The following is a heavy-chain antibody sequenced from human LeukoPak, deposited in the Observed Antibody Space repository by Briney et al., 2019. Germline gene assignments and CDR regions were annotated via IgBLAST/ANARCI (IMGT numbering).Heavy chain of an antibody. CDR2: INPSGGST. Sequence: ASVEVSCKASGYTFTSYYMHWVRQAPGQGLEWMGIINPSGGSTSYAQKFQGRVTMTTDTSTSTAYMELRSLRSDDTAVYYCARGYCSSTGCYTASPFGYWGQGTLVTVSS. CDR3: ARGYCSSTGCYTASPFGY. CDR1: GYTFTSYY. D-gene: IGHD2-2*02. J-gene: IGHJ4*02. V-gene: IGHV1-46*01.